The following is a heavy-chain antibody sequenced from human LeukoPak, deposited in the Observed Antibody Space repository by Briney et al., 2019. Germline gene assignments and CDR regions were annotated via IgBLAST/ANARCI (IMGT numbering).Heavy chain of an antibody. CDR3: AGHDDFGDYATTKYYFDY. CDR2: IYYSGST. V-gene: IGHV4-59*08. D-gene: IGHD4-17*01. Sequence: PSETLSLTCTVSGGSISSYYWSWIRQPPGKGLEWIGYIYYSGSTNYNPSLKSRVTISVDTSKNQFSLRLSSVTAADTAVYYCAGHDDFGDYATTKYYFDYWGQGTLVTVSS. J-gene: IGHJ4*02. CDR1: GGSISSYY.